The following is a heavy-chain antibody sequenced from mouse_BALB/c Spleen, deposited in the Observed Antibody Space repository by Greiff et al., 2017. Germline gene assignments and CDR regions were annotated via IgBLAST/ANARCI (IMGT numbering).Heavy chain of an antibody. CDR1: GYTFTDYN. CDR3: ARSKYGNPYWYFDV. Sequence: EVQLQQSGPELVKPGASVKIPCKASGYTFTDYNMDWVKQSHGKSLEWIGDINPNNGGTIYNQKFKGKATLTVDKSSSTAYMELRSLTSEDTAVYYCARSKYGNPYWYFDVWGAGTTVTVSS. V-gene: IGHV1-18*01. CDR2: INPNNGGT. J-gene: IGHJ1*01. D-gene: IGHD2-10*02.